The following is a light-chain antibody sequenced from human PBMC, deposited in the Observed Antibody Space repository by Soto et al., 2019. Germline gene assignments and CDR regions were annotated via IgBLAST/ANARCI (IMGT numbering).Light chain of an antibody. V-gene: IGKV1-8*01. CDR3: QQYYSYPIT. CDR1: QGISSY. CDR2: AAS. J-gene: IGKJ5*01. Sequence: AIRMTQSPSSFSASTGDRVTITCRASQGISSYLAWYQQKPGKAPKLLIYAASTLQSGVPSRFIGSVSGTDFTLTISCLQSEDFATYYCQQYYSYPITFGQGTRLEIK.